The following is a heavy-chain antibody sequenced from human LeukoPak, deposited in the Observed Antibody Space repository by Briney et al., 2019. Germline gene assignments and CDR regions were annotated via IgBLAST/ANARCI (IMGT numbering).Heavy chain of an antibody. J-gene: IGHJ3*02. CDR1: GGSISNYY. CDR2: KYARGSS. Sequence: SETLSLTCTVSGGSISNYYWSGIRQPAGKGLEWSGRKYARGSSNYNPPVQSRVTMSVDTSKNQFSLKLRSVTAADTAVYYCARGRYCSADICTGGDSFDIWGQGTMVSVSP. CDR3: ARGRYCSADICTGGDSFDI. D-gene: IGHD2-15*01. V-gene: IGHV4-4*07.